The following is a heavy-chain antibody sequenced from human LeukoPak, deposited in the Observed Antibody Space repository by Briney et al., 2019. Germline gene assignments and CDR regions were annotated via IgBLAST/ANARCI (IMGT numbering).Heavy chain of an antibody. Sequence: GGSLRLSCAASGFSFSRYWMHWVRQAPGKGLVWVSRMNSDGSSTNYADSVKGRFTISRDNAKNILYLQMNSLRAEDTAVYHCATGHYYDSSGYYPLPDAFDIWGQGTMVTVSS. CDR2: MNSDGSST. CDR3: ATGHYYDSSGYYPLPDAFDI. D-gene: IGHD3-22*01. V-gene: IGHV3-74*01. J-gene: IGHJ3*02. CDR1: GFSFSRYW.